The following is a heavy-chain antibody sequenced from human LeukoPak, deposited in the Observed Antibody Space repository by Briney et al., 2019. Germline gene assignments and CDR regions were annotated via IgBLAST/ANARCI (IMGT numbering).Heavy chain of an antibody. Sequence: GGSLRLSCAASGFTFSSYGMHWVRQAPGKGLEWVAVIWYDGSNKYYAGSVKGRFTISRDNSKNTLYLQMNSLRAEDTAVYYCARAAVGVITTYFDYWGQGTLVTVSS. V-gene: IGHV3-33*01. CDR1: GFTFSSYG. CDR3: ARAAVGVITTYFDY. CDR2: IWYDGSNK. D-gene: IGHD3-22*01. J-gene: IGHJ4*02.